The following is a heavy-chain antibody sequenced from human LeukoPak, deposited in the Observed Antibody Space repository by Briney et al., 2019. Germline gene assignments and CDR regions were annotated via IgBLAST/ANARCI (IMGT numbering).Heavy chain of an antibody. CDR1: GGSISSSSYY. Sequence: SETLFLTCTVSGGSISSSSYYWGWIRQPPGKGLEWIGSIYYSGSTYYNPSLKSRVTISVDTSKNQFSLKLSSVTAADTAVYYCARDPDVDAIDYWGQGTLVTVSS. D-gene: IGHD1-14*01. CDR2: IYYSGST. J-gene: IGHJ4*02. CDR3: ARDPDVDAIDY. V-gene: IGHV4-39*07.